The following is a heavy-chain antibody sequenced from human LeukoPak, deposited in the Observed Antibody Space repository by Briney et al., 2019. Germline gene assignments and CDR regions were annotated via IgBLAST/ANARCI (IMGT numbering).Heavy chain of an antibody. CDR3: ARALGIAVAGTRSDY. CDR2: ISAYNGNT. D-gene: IGHD6-19*01. CDR1: GYTFTSYG. Sequence: GASVKVSCKASGYTFTSYGISWVRQAPGQGLEWMGWISAYNGNTNYAQKLQGRVTMTTDTSTSTAYMELRSLRSDDTAVYYCARALGIAVAGTRSDYWGQGTLVTVSS. V-gene: IGHV1-18*01. J-gene: IGHJ4*02.